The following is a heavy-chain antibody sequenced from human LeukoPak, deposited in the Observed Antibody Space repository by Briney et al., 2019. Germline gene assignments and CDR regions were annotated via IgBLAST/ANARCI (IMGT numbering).Heavy chain of an antibody. CDR2: INPNSGGT. D-gene: IGHD1-26*01. V-gene: IGHV1-2*02. J-gene: IGHJ5*02. CDR3: ARDRVGAHDGAVIWFDP. CDR1: GYTFTGYY. Sequence: ASVKVSCKASGYTFTGYYMHWVRQAPGQGLEWMGWINPNSGGTNYAQKFQGRVTMTRDTSISTAYMELSRLRSDDTAVYYCARDRVGAHDGAVIWFDPWGQGTLVTVSS.